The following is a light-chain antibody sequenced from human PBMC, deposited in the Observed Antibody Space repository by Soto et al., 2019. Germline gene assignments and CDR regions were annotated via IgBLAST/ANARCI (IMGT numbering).Light chain of an antibody. CDR3: ATWADGRNSYV. V-gene: IGLV1-44*01. CDR1: RSNSGSNT. CDR2: SNN. J-gene: IGLJ1*01. Sequence: QSVLTQPPSSSWTPGQRVTISCSGIRSNSGSNTVSWYQQLPQRAPKLLIFSNNQRPSGVPVRFSGSKSANIASLAISGLQAEYEADYYCATWADGRNSYVCVTGTKLTVL.